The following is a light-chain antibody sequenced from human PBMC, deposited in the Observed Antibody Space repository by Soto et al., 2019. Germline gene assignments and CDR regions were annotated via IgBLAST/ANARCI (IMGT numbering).Light chain of an antibody. CDR3: QKYTKVYA. CDR1: QGISNY. V-gene: IGKV1-27*01. CDR2: AAS. Sequence: DIQMTQSPSSLSASVGDRVTITCRASQGISNYLAWYQQIPGKVPKLLISAASTVQSGVPSRFSGSGSGTDFTITISSLQTEHVATYYGQKYTKVYAFGGGAKVEVK. J-gene: IGKJ4*01.